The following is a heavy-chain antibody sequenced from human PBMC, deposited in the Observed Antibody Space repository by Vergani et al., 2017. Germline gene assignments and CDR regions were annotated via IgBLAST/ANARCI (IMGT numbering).Heavy chain of an antibody. V-gene: IGHV3-23*04. CDR2: LSASDRRT. J-gene: IGHJ4*02. CDR3: AKQGGYDFWSGQYYFDF. D-gene: IGHD3-3*01. CDR1: GFTFSDFS. Sequence: VQLVESGGGLVKPGGSLRLSCAASGFTFSDFSMSWVRQAPGKGLEWVSTLSASDRRTHYADSVKGRFTISRDNSKNTLSLQMNSLRAADTAVYYCAKQGGYDFWSGQYYFDFWGQGTLVTVSS.